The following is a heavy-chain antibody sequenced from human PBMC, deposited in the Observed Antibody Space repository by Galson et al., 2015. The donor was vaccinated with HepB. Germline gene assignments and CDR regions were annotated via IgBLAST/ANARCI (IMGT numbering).Heavy chain of an antibody. V-gene: IGHV4-59*01. D-gene: IGHD2-15*01. CDR3: ARITNCSGDTCYSWFFDY. J-gene: IGHJ4*02. Sequence: ETLSLTCTVSGDSISSFYWSWIRQAPGKGLEWIGYIYYTGSTTYNPSLKSRVSISVDTSKNQFSLKLTSVTAADTAVYFCARITNCSGDTCYSWFFDYWGQGTLVTVSS. CDR1: GDSISSFY. CDR2: IYYTGST.